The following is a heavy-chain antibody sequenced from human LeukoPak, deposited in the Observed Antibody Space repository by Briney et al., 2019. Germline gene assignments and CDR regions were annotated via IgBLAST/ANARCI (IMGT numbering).Heavy chain of an antibody. CDR1: GGTFSSYA. J-gene: IGHJ6*03. CDR2: IIPIFGTA. CDR3: ARGTAMDLYYYYMDV. D-gene: IGHD5-18*01. Sequence: SVKVSCKASGGTFSSYAISWVRQAPGQGLEWMGGIIPIFGTANYARKFQGRVTITTDESTSTAYMELSSLRSEDTAVYYCARGTAMDLYYYYMDVWGKGTTVTVSS. V-gene: IGHV1-69*05.